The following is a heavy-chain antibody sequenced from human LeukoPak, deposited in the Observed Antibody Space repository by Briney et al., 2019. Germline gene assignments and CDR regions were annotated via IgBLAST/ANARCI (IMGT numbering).Heavy chain of an antibody. Sequence: SGGSLRLSCVASGLTFRDYEMNWVRQAPGKGLEWVSYISSRGNPIYYGASVKGRFTISRDNAKKSLYLQMNSLRAEDTGVYYCARGDYLAVHYYMDVWGKGTTVTVSS. D-gene: IGHD5-12*01. CDR3: ARGDYLAVHYYMDV. CDR2: ISSRGNPI. CDR1: GLTFRDYE. V-gene: IGHV3-48*03. J-gene: IGHJ6*03.